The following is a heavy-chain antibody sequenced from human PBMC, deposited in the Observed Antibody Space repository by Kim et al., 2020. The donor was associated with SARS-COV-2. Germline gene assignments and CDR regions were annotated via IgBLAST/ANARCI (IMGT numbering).Heavy chain of an antibody. Sequence: ASVKVSCKASGYTFTSYAMHWVRQAPGQRLEWMGWINAGNGNTKYSQKFQGRVTITRDTSASTAYMELSSLRSEDTAVYYCARGEENDSSGYYYRYYYGMDVWGQGTTVTVSS. CDR2: INAGNGNT. CDR3: ARGEENDSSGYYYRYYYGMDV. D-gene: IGHD3-22*01. CDR1: GYTFTSYA. J-gene: IGHJ6*02. V-gene: IGHV1-3*01.